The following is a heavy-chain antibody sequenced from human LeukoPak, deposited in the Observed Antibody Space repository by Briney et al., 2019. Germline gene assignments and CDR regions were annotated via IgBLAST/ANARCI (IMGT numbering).Heavy chain of an antibody. CDR2: ISSSSSYI. CDR3: ARILDFWSGRAAHYYYYYGMDV. D-gene: IGHD3-3*01. CDR1: GFTFSSYS. Sequence: GGSLRLACAASGFTFSSYSMNCVRQAPGKGLEWVSSISSSSSYIYYADSVRGRFTISRDNAKNSLYLQMNSLRAEDTAVYYCARILDFWSGRAAHYYYYYGMDVWGQGTTVTVSS. J-gene: IGHJ6*02. V-gene: IGHV3-21*01.